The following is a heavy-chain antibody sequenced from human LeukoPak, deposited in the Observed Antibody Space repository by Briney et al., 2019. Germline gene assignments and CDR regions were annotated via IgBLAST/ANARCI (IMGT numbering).Heavy chain of an antibody. D-gene: IGHD1-26*01. Sequence: ASVKVSCKASGYTFSGYYIHWVRQGPGQGLEWMGGIIPIFGSANYAQKFQGRVTITADESTSTAYMELSSLRSEDTAVYYCATAPTLYSGSYFFDSWGQGTLVTVSS. CDR1: GYTFSGYY. CDR3: ATAPTLYSGSYFFDS. V-gene: IGHV1-69*13. CDR2: IIPIFGSA. J-gene: IGHJ4*02.